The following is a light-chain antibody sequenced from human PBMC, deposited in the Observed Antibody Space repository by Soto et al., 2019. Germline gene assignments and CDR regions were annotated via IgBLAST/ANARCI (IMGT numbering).Light chain of an antibody. CDR3: QQYNNWPRT. V-gene: IGKV3-15*01. J-gene: IGKJ2*01. CDR2: GAS. Sequence: EIVMTQSPATLSVSPGERATVSCRASQSVSSNLAWYQQKPGQAPRLLIYGASTRATGIPARCSGSGSGTAFTLTIGSLQSEDFAVYYCQQYNNWPRTFGQGTKLEIK. CDR1: QSVSSN.